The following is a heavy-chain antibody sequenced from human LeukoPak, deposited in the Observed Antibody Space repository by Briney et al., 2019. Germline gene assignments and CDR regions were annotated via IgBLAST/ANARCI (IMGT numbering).Heavy chain of an antibody. Sequence: SETLSLTCAVYGGSFSGYNWNWIRQSPGRGLEWIGEINHGGGTNYNPSLKSRVTISIDTSKKQFSLKLTSVTAADTAVYYCARGLPGYWGQGTLVTVSS. CDR2: INHGGGT. CDR3: ARGLPGY. J-gene: IGHJ4*02. V-gene: IGHV4-34*01. CDR1: GGSFSGYN.